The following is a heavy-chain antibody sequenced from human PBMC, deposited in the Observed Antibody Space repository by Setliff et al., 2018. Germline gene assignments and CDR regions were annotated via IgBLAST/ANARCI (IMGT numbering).Heavy chain of an antibody. CDR1: GGTFSSYA. CDR3: ARAHYDILTGYHTGPLDY. V-gene: IGHV1-69*13. Sequence: GASVKVSCKASGGTFSSYAISWVRQAPGQGLEWMGGIIPIFGTANYAQKFQGRVTITADESTSTAYMELSSLRSEDTAVYYCARAHYDILTGYHTGPLDYWGQGTLVTVSS. CDR2: IIPIFGTA. J-gene: IGHJ4*02. D-gene: IGHD3-9*01.